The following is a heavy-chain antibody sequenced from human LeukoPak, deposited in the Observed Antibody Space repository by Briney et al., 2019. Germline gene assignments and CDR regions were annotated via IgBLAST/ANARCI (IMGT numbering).Heavy chain of an antibody. D-gene: IGHD5-24*01. V-gene: IGHV3-74*01. Sequence: GGSLRLSCAASGFTFSSYWMHWVRQAPGKGLVWVSRINSDGSSTSYADSVKGRFTISRDNAKNTLYLQMNSLRAEDTAVYYCARDSRDGYNFNWFDPWGQGTLVTVSS. CDR2: INSDGSST. CDR1: GFTFSSYW. CDR3: ARDSRDGYNFNWFDP. J-gene: IGHJ5*02.